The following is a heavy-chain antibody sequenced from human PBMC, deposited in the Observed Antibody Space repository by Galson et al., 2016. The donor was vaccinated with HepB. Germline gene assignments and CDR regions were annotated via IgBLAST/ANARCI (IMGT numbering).Heavy chain of an antibody. V-gene: IGHV4-34*01. J-gene: IGHJ5*02. D-gene: IGHD2-2*01. Sequence: SETLSLTCGVDGGSFNDHYWSWIRQPPGKGLEWIGEINYAGSTKYNPSLNSRFTLSVDKSRNQFSLNVTSVTAADTAVYYCARAAIIPGARMVFDPWGQGTLVTVSS. CDR1: GGSFNDHY. CDR2: INYAGST. CDR3: ARAAIIPGARMVFDP.